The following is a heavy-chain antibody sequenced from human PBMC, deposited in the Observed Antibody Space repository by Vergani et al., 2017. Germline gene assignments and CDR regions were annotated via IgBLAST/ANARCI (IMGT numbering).Heavy chain of an antibody. CDR3: AKSVCNGGGSCCGFDY. V-gene: IGHV4-39*01. J-gene: IGHJ4*02. Sequence: QLQLQESGPGLVKPSETLSLTCTVSGGSISSSSYYWGWIRQPPGKGLEWIGSIYYSGSTYYNPSLKSRVTISVDTSKNQFSLKLSSVTAADTAVYYCAKSVCNGGGSCCGFDYWGQGTLVTVSS. CDR2: IYYSGST. D-gene: IGHD2-15*01. CDR1: GGSISSSSYY.